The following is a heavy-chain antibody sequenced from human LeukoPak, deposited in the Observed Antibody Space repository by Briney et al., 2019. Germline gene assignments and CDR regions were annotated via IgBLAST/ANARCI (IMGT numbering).Heavy chain of an antibody. J-gene: IGHJ4*02. V-gene: IGHV3-23*01. CDR2: ISGSGGST. CDR3: AKDKGRYSSYPYCDY. CDR1: GFTFSSYA. Sequence: GGSLRLSCAASGFTFSSYAMRWVRQAPGKGLEWVSAISGSGGSTYYADSVKGRFTISRDNSKNTLYLQMNSLKAEDTAVYYCAKDKGRYSSYPYCDYWGQGTLVTVSS. D-gene: IGHD5-18*01.